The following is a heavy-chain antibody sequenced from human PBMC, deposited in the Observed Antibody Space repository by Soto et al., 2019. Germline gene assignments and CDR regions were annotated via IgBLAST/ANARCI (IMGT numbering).Heavy chain of an antibody. CDR2: INPNSGGT. Sequence: ASVKVSCKASGYTFTGYYMHWVRQAPGQGLEWMGWINPNSGGTNYAQKFQGWVTMTRDTSISTAYMELSRLRSEDTAVYYCARCITIFGDDYYYYGMDVWGQGTTVTVSS. D-gene: IGHD3-3*01. CDR1: GYTFTGYY. J-gene: IGHJ6*02. V-gene: IGHV1-2*04. CDR3: ARCITIFGDDYYYYGMDV.